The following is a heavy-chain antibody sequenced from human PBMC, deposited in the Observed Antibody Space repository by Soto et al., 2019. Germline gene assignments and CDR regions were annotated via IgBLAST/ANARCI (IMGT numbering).Heavy chain of an antibody. Sequence: QVQLVESGGGLVKPEGSLRLSCAASGFTFSDYYMSWIRQAPGKGLEWISYIVSGSTYTNYADSVKGRFTISRDNAKESLYLEMNSLRAEDTAVYYCARVDGESRMDVWGQGTTVSVSS. CDR1: GFTFSDYY. CDR2: IVSGSTYT. CDR3: ARVDGESRMDV. V-gene: IGHV3-11*06. D-gene: IGHD2-21*01. J-gene: IGHJ6*02.